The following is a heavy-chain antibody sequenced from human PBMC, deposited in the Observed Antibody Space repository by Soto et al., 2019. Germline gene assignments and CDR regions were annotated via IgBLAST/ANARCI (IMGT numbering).Heavy chain of an antibody. D-gene: IGHD3-3*01. V-gene: IGHV4-30-2*01. CDR3: VRERTIFGVAPGGGVDV. CDR2: VYHSGAT. Sequence: SETLSLTCAVSGGSISTSDYTWSWIRQPPGRGLEWIGSVYHSGATHYMPSLKNRLTMSLDKSKNQFSLDLTYVTAADTAVYYCVRERTIFGVAPGGGVDVWGQGTTVTVSS. CDR1: GGSISTSDYT. J-gene: IGHJ6*02.